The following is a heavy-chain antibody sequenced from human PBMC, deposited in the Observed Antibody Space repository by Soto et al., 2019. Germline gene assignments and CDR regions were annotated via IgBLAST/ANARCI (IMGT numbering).Heavy chain of an antibody. Sequence: QVQLQESGPGLVKPSQTLSLTCTVSGGSISSGGYYWSWIRQHPGKGLEWIGYIYYSGSTYYNPSLKSRVTLSVDTCKNQFSLKLSSVTAADTAVYYCARDRWADYSSGYYFDYWGQGTLVTVSS. J-gene: IGHJ4*02. V-gene: IGHV4-31*03. CDR1: GGSISSGGYY. CDR2: IYYSGST. CDR3: ARDRWADYSSGYYFDY. D-gene: IGHD6-19*01.